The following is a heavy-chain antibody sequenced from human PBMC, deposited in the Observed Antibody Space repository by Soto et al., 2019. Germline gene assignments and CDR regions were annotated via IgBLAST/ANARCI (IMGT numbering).Heavy chain of an antibody. J-gene: IGHJ4*02. CDR3: ARQAPLAVAKSFDN. CDR1: GFSLSTTEVG. D-gene: IGHD6-13*01. V-gene: IGHV2-5*02. CDR2: IYWDDDK. Sequence: QITLKESGPTLVKPTQTLTLTCTFSGFSLSTTEVGVAWIRQPPGKALECLALIYWDDDKRYSPSLKSRLTTTKDTSKNRVVLTMTNMDPVDTATYYCARQAPLAVAKSFDNWGQGTLVTVSS.